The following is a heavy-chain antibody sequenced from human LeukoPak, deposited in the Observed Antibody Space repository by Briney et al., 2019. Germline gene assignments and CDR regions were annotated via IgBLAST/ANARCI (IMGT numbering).Heavy chain of an antibody. CDR1: GFTVSSNY. D-gene: IGHD2-2*01. CDR2: IYSGGST. Sequence: GGSLRLSCAASGFTVSSNYMSWVRQAPGKGLDWVSVIYSGGSTYYADSVKGRFTISRDNSKNTLYLQMNSLGAEDTAVYYCARDARGTSQIWGQGTLVTVSS. J-gene: IGHJ4*02. V-gene: IGHV3-53*01. CDR3: ARDARGTSQI.